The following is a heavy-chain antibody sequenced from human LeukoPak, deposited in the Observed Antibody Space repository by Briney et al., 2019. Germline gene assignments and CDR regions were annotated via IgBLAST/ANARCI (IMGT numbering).Heavy chain of an antibody. Sequence: SVKVSCKASGGTFSSYAISWARQAPGQGLEWMGGIIPIFGTANYAQKFQGRVTITADKSTSTAYMELSSLRSEDTAVYYCASCIVVVPTAIGSCAFDIWGQGTMVTVSS. D-gene: IGHD2-2*01. CDR3: ASCIVVVPTAIGSCAFDI. J-gene: IGHJ3*02. CDR1: GGTFSSYA. CDR2: IIPIFGTA. V-gene: IGHV1-69*06.